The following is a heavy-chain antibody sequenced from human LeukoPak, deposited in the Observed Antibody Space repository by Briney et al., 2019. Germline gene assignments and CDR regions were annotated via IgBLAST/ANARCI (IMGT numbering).Heavy chain of an antibody. CDR1: GFTVSSNY. D-gene: IGHD2-2*01. V-gene: IGHV3-48*04. J-gene: IGHJ4*02. CDR2: ISSSSSTI. Sequence: GGSLRLSCAASGFTVSSNYMSWVRQAPGKGLEWVSYISSSSSTIYYADSVKGRFTISRDNAKNSLYLQMNSLRAEDTAVYYCARADLIVVVPAYYFDYWGQGTLVTVSS. CDR3: ARADLIVVVPAYYFDY.